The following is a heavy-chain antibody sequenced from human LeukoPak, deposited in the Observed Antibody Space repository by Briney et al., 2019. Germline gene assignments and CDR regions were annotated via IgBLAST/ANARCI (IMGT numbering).Heavy chain of an antibody. V-gene: IGHV4-59*01. Sequence: SETLSLTCTVSGGSISSYYWSWIRQPPGKGLEWIGYIYYSGSTNYNPSLKSRVTISVDTSKNQFSLKLSSVTAADTAVYYCARAGYSSGWTFDYWGQGTLVTVSS. J-gene: IGHJ4*02. D-gene: IGHD6-19*01. CDR2: IYYSGST. CDR3: ARAGYSSGWTFDY. CDR1: GGSISSYY.